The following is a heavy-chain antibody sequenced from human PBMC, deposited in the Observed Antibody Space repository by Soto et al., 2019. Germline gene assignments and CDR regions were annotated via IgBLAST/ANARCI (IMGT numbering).Heavy chain of an antibody. CDR2: FDSEDGET. CDR1: GYTLTELS. J-gene: IGHJ6*02. V-gene: IGHV1-24*01. CDR3: ATAGQLAYYYYYGMDV. D-gene: IGHD6-6*01. Sequence: ASVKVSCKVSGYTLTELSMHWVRQAPGKGLEWMGGFDSEDGETIYAQKFQGRVTMTEDTSTDTAYMELSSLRSEDTAVYYCATAGQLAYYYYYGMDVWGQGTTVTSP.